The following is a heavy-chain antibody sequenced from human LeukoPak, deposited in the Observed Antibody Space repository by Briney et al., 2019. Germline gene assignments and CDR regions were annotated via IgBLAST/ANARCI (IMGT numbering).Heavy chain of an antibody. Sequence: RASVKVSCKASGFTFTSSAMQWVRQARGQRLEWIGWIVVGSGNTNYAQKFQERVTITRDMSTSTAYMELSSLRSEDTAVYYCAADHLYYYDNSGYYLDYWGQGTLVTVSS. D-gene: IGHD3-22*01. CDR1: GFTFTSSA. CDR3: AADHLYYYDNSGYYLDY. V-gene: IGHV1-58*02. CDR2: IVVGSGNT. J-gene: IGHJ4*02.